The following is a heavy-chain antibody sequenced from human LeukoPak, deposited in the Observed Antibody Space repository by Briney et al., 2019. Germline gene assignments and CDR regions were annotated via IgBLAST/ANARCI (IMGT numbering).Heavy chain of an antibody. CDR1: GFTVSSNY. Sequence: PGGSLRLSCAASGFTVSSNYMSWVRQAPGKGLEWVSTITSSGGSTFYADSVKGRFAISRDNSKNTLYLQVNSLRAEDTAVYYCAKQGYSNWGQGTQVTVSS. CDR3: AKQGYSN. V-gene: IGHV3-23*01. CDR2: ITSSGGST. J-gene: IGHJ4*02. D-gene: IGHD4-11*01.